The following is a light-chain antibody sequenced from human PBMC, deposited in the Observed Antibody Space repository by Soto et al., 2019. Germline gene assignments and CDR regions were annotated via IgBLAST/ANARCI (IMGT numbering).Light chain of an antibody. V-gene: IGKV1-12*01. Sequence: DIQMTQSPSSVSASAGDRVNITCRASQGINSWVGWYQQKPGEAPKLLIYSTSFLQSGLPSRFSGSGSGPDFIHAVSSLQPEDFTDYVYQQDHTLPYTFGQGTKVELK. CDR1: QGINSW. CDR3: QQDHTLPYT. J-gene: IGKJ1*01. CDR2: STS.